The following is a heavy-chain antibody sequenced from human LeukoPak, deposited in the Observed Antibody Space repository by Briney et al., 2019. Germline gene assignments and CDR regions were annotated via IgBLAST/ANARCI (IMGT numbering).Heavy chain of an antibody. D-gene: IGHD6-19*01. J-gene: IGHJ4*02. CDR1: GGSISSSSYY. CDR3: ARVGSGWYRDY. Sequence: PSETLSLTCTVSGGSISSSSYYWGWICQPPGKGLEWIGEINHSGSTNYNPSLKSRVTISVDTSKNQFSLKLSSVTAADTAVYYCARVGSGWYRDYWGQGTLVTVSS. CDR2: INHSGST. V-gene: IGHV4-39*07.